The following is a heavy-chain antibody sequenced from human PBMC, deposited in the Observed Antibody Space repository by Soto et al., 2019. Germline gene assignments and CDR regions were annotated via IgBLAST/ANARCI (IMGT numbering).Heavy chain of an antibody. J-gene: IGHJ5*02. CDR1: GVSISNYY. Sequence: SETLSLTCTVSGVSISNYYWSWIRHPPGKKLEWIGYIYYSGSTNYNPSLKSRVTISVDMSKNQFSLKLYSVTTADTAMYYCARLPRASTGVIFTPWGRGPLVTVS. D-gene: IGHD3-16*02. CDR2: IYYSGST. V-gene: IGHV4-59*01. CDR3: ARLPRASTGVIFTP.